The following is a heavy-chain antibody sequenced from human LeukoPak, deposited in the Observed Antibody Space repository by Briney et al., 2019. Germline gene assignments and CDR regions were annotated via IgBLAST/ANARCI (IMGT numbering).Heavy chain of an antibody. CDR1: GYSISSGYY. CDR3: ASSVRRCSSTSCYRRNYYYGMDV. J-gene: IGHJ6*02. V-gene: IGHV4-38-2*02. Sequence: SETLSLTCTVSGYSISSGYYWGWIRQPPGKGLEWIGSIYHSGSTYYNPSLKSRVTISVDTSKNQFSLKLSSVTAADTAVYYCASSVRRCSSTSCYRRNYYYGMDVWGQGTTVTVSS. D-gene: IGHD2-2*01. CDR2: IYHSGST.